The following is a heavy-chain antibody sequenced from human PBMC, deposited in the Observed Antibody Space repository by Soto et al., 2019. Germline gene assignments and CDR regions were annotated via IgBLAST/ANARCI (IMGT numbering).Heavy chain of an antibody. CDR3: AHSVIRTFFVLVTTTAIYFDF. V-gene: IGHV2-5*02. CDR1: GFSLTTSGVG. J-gene: IGHJ4*02. Sequence: QITLNESGPTQVKPRQTLTLTCTFSGFSLTTSGVGVGWIRQSPGKAPEWLALIYWDDDKRYSPSLKSRLTITKDTSKNKVVRKMAELDPADTATYYCAHSVIRTFFVLVTTTAIYFDFWGQGTPVAVSS. CDR2: IYWDDDK. D-gene: IGHD3-3*01.